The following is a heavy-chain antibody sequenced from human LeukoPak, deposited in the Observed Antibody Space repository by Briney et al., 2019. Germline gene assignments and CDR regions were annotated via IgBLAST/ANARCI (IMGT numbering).Heavy chain of an antibody. Sequence: GGSLRLSCAASRFTISFYWMSWVRQAPGKGLEWVANINQVASEKNYVDSVKGRFTISRDNAKNSLYLQMNSVRAEDTAMYYCVRDGGYYGPDSWGQGALVSVSS. CDR1: RFTISFYW. V-gene: IGHV3-7*04. CDR2: INQVASEK. CDR3: VRDGGYYGPDS. D-gene: IGHD3-10*01. J-gene: IGHJ4*02.